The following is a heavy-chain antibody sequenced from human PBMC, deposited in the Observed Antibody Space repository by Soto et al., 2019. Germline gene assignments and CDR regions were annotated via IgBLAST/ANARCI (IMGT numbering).Heavy chain of an antibody. CDR1: GFTFSNNW. CDR3: ARASSTWYVRFDY. D-gene: IGHD6-13*01. V-gene: IGHV3-74*01. J-gene: IGHJ4*02. CDR2: INSDGSIT. Sequence: PGGSPRLSCAASGFTFSNNWMHWVRQAPGKGLVWVSRINSDGSITNYADSVKGHFTISRDNAKNTLYLKMNSLRAEETAVYYYARASSTWYVRFDYWGPGTLVTVSS.